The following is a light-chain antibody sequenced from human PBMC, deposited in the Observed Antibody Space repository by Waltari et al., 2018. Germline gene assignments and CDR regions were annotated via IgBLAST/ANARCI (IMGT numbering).Light chain of an antibody. J-gene: IGKJ1*01. Sequence: EIVLTPSPGPLSLSPGGRATLSCRASKSISKYLVWYQQKPGQAPRLLIYEASIRATGIPDRFSGSGSGTDFSLIISRLEPEDFAVYYCQKYEALPATFGQGTKVEIK. CDR1: KSISKY. V-gene: IGKV3-20*01. CDR2: EAS. CDR3: QKYEALPAT.